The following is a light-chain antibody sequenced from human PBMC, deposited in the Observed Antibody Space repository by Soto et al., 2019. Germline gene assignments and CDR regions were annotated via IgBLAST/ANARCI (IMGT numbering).Light chain of an antibody. CDR2: AAS. J-gene: IGKJ5*01. CDR3: QQYKSYPIT. Sequence: DIQMTQSPSSLSASVGDRVTITCRASQDISNSLAWFQQTPGKAPKSLIYAASSLQSGVPSKFSGSGSGTDFTLTISNLQPEDFATYYCQQYKSYPITFGQGTRLEIK. V-gene: IGKV1-16*02. CDR1: QDISNS.